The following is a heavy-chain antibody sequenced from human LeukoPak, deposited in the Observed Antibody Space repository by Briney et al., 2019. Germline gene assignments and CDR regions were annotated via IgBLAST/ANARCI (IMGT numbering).Heavy chain of an antibody. D-gene: IGHD6-19*01. V-gene: IGHV3-48*04. Sequence: GGSLRLSCAASGFTFSSYSMNWVRQAPGKGLEWVSYISSSGSTIYYADSVKGRFTISRDNAKNSLYLQMNSLRAEDTAVYYCARISSLAVAGINWGQGTLVTVSS. CDR1: GFTFSSYS. CDR2: ISSSGSTI. CDR3: ARISSLAVAGIN. J-gene: IGHJ4*02.